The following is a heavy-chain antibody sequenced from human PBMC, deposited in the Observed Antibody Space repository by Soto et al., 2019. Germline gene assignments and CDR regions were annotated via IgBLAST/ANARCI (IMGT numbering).Heavy chain of an antibody. Sequence: PGESLKISCTGVVHSFTSYWIGWVRQMPGKGLEWMGIIYPGDSDTRYSPSFQGQVTISADKSITTAYLQWSSLKASDTAMYYCARGYCTTTICDPWFDPWGQGTLVTVS. CDR1: VHSFTSYW. CDR2: IYPGDSDT. J-gene: IGHJ5*02. D-gene: IGHD2-2*01. CDR3: ARGYCTTTICDPWFDP. V-gene: IGHV5-51*01.